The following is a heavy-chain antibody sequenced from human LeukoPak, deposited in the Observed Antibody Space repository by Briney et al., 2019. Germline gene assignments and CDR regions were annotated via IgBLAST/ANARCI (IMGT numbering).Heavy chain of an antibody. D-gene: IGHD4/OR15-4a*01. CDR2: IIPILGIA. V-gene: IGHV1-69*04. CDR3: ARDRLTTSYYYGMDV. J-gene: IGHJ6*02. Sequence: SVKVSCKASGGTFSSYTISWVRQAPGQGLEWMGRIIPILGIASYAQKFQGRVTITADKSTSTAYMELSSLRSEDTAVYYCARDRLTTSYYYGMDVWGQGTTVTVSS. CDR1: GGTFSSYT.